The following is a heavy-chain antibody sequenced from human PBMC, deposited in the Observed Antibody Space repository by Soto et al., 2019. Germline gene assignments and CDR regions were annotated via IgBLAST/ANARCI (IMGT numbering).Heavy chain of an antibody. Sequence: ASVKVSCKASGYTFTSYGISWVRQAPGQGLEWMGWISAYNGNTNYAQKLQGRVTMTTDTSTSTAYMELRSLRSDDTAVYYCARVEAAAGTWWFDPWGQGTLVTVYS. J-gene: IGHJ5*02. CDR2: ISAYNGNT. V-gene: IGHV1-18*04. D-gene: IGHD6-13*01. CDR3: ARVEAAAGTWWFDP. CDR1: GYTFTSYG.